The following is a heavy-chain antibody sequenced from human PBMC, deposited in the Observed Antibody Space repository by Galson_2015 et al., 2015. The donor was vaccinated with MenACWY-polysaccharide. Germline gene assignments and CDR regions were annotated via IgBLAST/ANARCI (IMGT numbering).Heavy chain of an antibody. V-gene: IGHV1-8*01. CDR1: GYTFTSYD. CDR2: MNPNSATT. J-gene: IGHJ4*02. Sequence: SVKVSCKASGYTFTSYDINWVRQAPGQGLEWMGWMNPNSATTGYAEKLQGRVTMTRNTSISTAYMELSSLTSEDTAMYYCARGRRYTAVAATAAFLLDYWGQGILVTVSS. CDR3: ARGRRYTAVAATAAFLLDY. D-gene: IGHD6-19*01.